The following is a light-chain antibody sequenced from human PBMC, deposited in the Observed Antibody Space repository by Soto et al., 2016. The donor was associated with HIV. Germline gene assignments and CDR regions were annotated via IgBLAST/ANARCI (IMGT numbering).Light chain of an antibody. V-gene: IGKV1-5*03. Sequence: DIQMTQSPSTLSASVGDRVTITCRASQSISSWLAWYQQKPGKAPKLLIDKASSLESGVPSRFSGSGSGTEFTLTISSLQPDDFATYYCQMYFSTHRRTFGQGTKVEIK. CDR1: QSISSW. CDR3: QMYFSTHRRT. J-gene: IGKJ1*01. CDR2: KAS.